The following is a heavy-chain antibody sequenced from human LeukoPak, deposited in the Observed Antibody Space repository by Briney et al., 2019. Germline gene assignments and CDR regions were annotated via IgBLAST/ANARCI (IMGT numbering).Heavy chain of an antibody. V-gene: IGHV3-21*01. CDR3: ARDLMGIAAAGTN. CDR1: GFTFSSYS. D-gene: IGHD6-13*01. CDR2: ISSSSSYI. J-gene: IGHJ4*02. Sequence: PGGSLRLSCAASGFTFSSYSMNWVRQAPGKGLEWVSSISSSSSYIYYADSVKGRFTISRDNAKNSLYLQMNSLRAEDTAVYYCARDLMGIAAAGTNWGQGTLVTVSS.